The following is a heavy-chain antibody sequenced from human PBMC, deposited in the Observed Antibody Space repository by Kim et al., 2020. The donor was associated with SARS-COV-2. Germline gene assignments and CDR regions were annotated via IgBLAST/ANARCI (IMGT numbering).Heavy chain of an antibody. CDR3: AKGGSGSSWYSRFDY. Sequence: GGSLRLSCAASGFTFSSYGMHWVRQAPGKGLEWVAVISYDGSNKYYADSVKGRFTISRDNSKNTLYLQMNSLRAEDTAVYYCAKGGSGSSWYSRFDYWGQGTLVTVSS. CDR1: GFTFSSYG. V-gene: IGHV3-30*18. CDR2: ISYDGSNK. D-gene: IGHD6-13*01. J-gene: IGHJ4*02.